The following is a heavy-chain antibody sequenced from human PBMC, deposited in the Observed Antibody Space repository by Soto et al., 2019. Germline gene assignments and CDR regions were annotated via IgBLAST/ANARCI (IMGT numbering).Heavy chain of an antibody. CDR3: ARSGECSAANCYLRGPFDY. D-gene: IGHD2-15*01. J-gene: IGHJ4*02. V-gene: IGHV3-33*01. Sequence: PGGSLRLSCAASGFAFNTIAMHWVRQAPGKGLEGVAAIWGDGSTEKYADSVKGRFTISRDNSKNRVYLQMNSLRAEDTAVYFCARSGECSAANCYLRGPFDYWGQGSQVTVS. CDR1: GFAFNTIA. CDR2: IWGDGSTE.